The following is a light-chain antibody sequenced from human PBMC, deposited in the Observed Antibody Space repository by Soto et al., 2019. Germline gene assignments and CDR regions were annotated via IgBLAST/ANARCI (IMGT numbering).Light chain of an antibody. Sequence: QSLLTQPPSVSGSPGQSTTISCTGTSSDVGAYNFVSWHQQHPGKPPKLMIYNVYGRPSGISYRFSGSKSGNTASLTIFGLQGEDEADYYCSAYTVSRTYVFGTGTKVTVL. V-gene: IGLV2-14*03. J-gene: IGLJ1*01. CDR2: NVY. CDR1: SSDVGAYNF. CDR3: SAYTVSRTYV.